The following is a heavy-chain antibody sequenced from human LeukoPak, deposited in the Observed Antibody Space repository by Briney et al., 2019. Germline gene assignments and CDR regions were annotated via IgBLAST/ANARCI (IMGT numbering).Heavy chain of an antibody. V-gene: IGHV4-39*07. J-gene: IGHJ4*02. CDR3: AREGYSYGYGVDY. CDR1: GGSISSSSYY. Sequence: PSETLSLTCTVSGGSISSSSYYWGWIRQPPGKGLEWIGSIYYSGSTYYNPSLKSRVTISVDTSKNQFSLKLSSVTAEDTAVYYCAREGYSYGYGVDYWDQGTLVTVSS. D-gene: IGHD5-18*01. CDR2: IYYSGST.